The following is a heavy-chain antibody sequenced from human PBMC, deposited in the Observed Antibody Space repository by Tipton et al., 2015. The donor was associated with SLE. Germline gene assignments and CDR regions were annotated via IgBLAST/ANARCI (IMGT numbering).Heavy chain of an antibody. CDR1: GFTFEDST. CDR3: ASSLSSRYLDF. CDR2: IHPDGTYT. V-gene: IGHV3-74*01. Sequence: SLRLSCAASGFTFEDSTMHWVRQAPGKGLVWVSRIHPDGTYTNYADSVKGRFTISRDNAKHTLFLQMNSLRAEDTAVYYCASSLSSRYLDFWGQGTLATVSS. J-gene: IGHJ4*02. D-gene: IGHD2/OR15-2a*01.